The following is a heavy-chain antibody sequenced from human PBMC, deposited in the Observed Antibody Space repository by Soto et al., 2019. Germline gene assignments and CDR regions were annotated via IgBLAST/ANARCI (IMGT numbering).Heavy chain of an antibody. V-gene: IGHV1-69*13. CDR1: GGASRSSA. CDR3: ARGFNWFDP. Sequence: GASVKVSCKASGGASRSSALSWVRQAPGQGLEWMGGIIPIFGTANYAQKFQGRVTITADESTSTAYMELSSLRSEDTAVYYCARGFNWFDPWGQGTLVTVSS. CDR2: IIPIFGTA. J-gene: IGHJ5*02.